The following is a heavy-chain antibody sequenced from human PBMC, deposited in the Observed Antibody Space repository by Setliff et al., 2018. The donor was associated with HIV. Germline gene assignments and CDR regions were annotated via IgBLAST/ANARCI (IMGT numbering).Heavy chain of an antibody. V-gene: IGHV4-59*08. D-gene: IGHD4-17*01. CDR3: ARRGEDDYGESYSLKMVHFDY. CDR2: IYYSGST. J-gene: IGHJ4*02. CDR1: GGSISSYY. Sequence: PSETLSLTCTVSGGSISSYYWSWIRQPPGKGLEWIGYIYYSGSTNYNPSLKSRVTISVDTSKNQFSLKLSSVTAADTAVYYCARRGEDDYGESYSLKMVHFDYWGQGTLVTVSS.